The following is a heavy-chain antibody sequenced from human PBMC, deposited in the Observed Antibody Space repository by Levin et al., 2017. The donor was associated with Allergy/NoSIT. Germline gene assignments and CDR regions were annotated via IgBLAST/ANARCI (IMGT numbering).Heavy chain of an antibody. J-gene: IGHJ4*02. CDR1: GGSISSGDYY. CDR2: IYYSGST. Sequence: PSETLSLTCTVSGGSISSGDYYWSWIRQPPGKGLEWIGYIYYSGSTYYNPSLKSRVTISVDTSKNQFSLKLSSVTAADTAVYYCARIYDSRGAIDYWGQGTLVTVSS. D-gene: IGHD3-22*01. V-gene: IGHV4-30-4*01. CDR3: ARIYDSRGAIDY.